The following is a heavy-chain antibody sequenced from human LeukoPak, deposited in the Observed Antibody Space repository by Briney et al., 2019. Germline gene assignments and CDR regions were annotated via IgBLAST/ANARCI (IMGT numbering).Heavy chain of an antibody. V-gene: IGHV3-74*01. CDR2: IKSDGSST. CDR3: ARTSAARYAFDI. J-gene: IGHJ3*02. CDR1: GFTFNRYN. D-gene: IGHD6-6*01. Sequence: GGSLRLSRAASGFTFNRYNMNWVRRAPGKGLVWVSRIKSDGSSTSYADSVKGRFTISRDNAKNTLYLQMNSLRAEDTAVYYCARTSAARYAFDIWGQGTMVTVSS.